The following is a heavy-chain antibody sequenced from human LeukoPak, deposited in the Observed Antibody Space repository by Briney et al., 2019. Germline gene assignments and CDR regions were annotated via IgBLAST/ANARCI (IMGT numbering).Heavy chain of an antibody. Sequence: ASVKVSCKASGYTFTSYAMNWVRQAPGQGLEWMGWINTNTGNPTYAQGFTGRFVFSLDTSVSTAYLQISSLKAEDTAVYYCGRGQTTSFFDYYYYYYMDVWGKGTTVTVSS. J-gene: IGHJ6*03. V-gene: IGHV7-4-1*02. CDR3: GRGQTTSFFDYYYYYYMDV. CDR2: INTNTGNP. D-gene: IGHD2/OR15-2a*01. CDR1: GYTFTSYA.